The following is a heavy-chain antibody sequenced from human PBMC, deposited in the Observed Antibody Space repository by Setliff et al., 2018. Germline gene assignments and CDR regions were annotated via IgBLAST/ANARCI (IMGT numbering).Heavy chain of an antibody. D-gene: IGHD3-22*01. Sequence: GESLKISCKGSGYRFSSYWIGWVRQMPGKGLEWIGIIFPADSDTRYSPSFQGQVTISADKSISTAYVQWRSLKASDTAMYYCARSAWGSSGYYPYYFDYWGQGMLVTVSS. CDR3: ARSAWGSSGYYPYYFDY. CDR1: GYRFSSYW. V-gene: IGHV5-51*01. CDR2: IFPADSDT. J-gene: IGHJ4*02.